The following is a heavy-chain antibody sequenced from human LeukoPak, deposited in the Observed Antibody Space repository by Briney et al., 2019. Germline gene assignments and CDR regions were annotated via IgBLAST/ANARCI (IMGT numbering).Heavy chain of an antibody. D-gene: IGHD6-13*01. J-gene: IGHJ4*02. Sequence: GGSLRLSCAASGFTFSSYSMNWVRQAPGKGLEWVSSISSSSSYIYYADSVKGRFTISRDNAKNPLYLQMNSLRAEDTAVYYCARAPGIAAAGHWGQGTLVTVSS. CDR1: GFTFSSYS. V-gene: IGHV3-21*01. CDR2: ISSSSSYI. CDR3: ARAPGIAAAGH.